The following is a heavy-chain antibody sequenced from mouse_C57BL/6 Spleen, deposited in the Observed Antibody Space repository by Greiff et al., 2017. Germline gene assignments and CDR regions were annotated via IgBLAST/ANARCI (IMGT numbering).Heavy chain of an antibody. V-gene: IGHV7-3*01. CDR3: AREGGYAMDY. J-gene: IGHJ4*01. CDR2: IRNKANGYTT. Sequence: EVQLVESGGGLVQPGGSLSLSCAASGFTFTDYYMSWVRQPPGKALEWLGFIRNKANGYTTEYSASVKGRFTISRDNSQSILYLQMNALRAEDSATYYCAREGGYAMDYWGQGTSVTVSS. CDR1: GFTFTDYY.